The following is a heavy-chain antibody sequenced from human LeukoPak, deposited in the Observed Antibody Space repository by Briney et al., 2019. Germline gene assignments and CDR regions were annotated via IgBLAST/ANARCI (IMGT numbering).Heavy chain of an antibody. CDR1: GFTVSTYD. V-gene: IGHV3-13*01. CDR3: ARDAAYLGFDL. J-gene: IGHJ2*01. CDR2: MSIAGDT. Sequence: GGSLRLSCAASGFTVSTYDMHWVRQATGKGLEWVSTMSIAGDTYYAGSVKGRFTISRENAKNSLYLQMSSLRAGDTAVYYCARDAAYLGFDLWGRGTLVPVSS. D-gene: IGHD7-27*01.